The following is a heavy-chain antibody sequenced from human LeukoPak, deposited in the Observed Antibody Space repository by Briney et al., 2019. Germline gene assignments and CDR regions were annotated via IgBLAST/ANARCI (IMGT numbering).Heavy chain of an antibody. CDR2: NYPTGDT. CDR1: GVSVTNYY. J-gene: IGHJ4*02. D-gene: IGHD1-26*01. Sequence: SETLSLTCSVSGVSVTNYYWSWVRQPPGKRLEWVGRNYPTGDTTYNPSLKSRVTISVDMSKNHLSLKLTSVTAADAAVYYCARDLTARGSSDYWGQGILVSVYS. CDR3: ARDLTARGSSDY. V-gene: IGHV4-4*07.